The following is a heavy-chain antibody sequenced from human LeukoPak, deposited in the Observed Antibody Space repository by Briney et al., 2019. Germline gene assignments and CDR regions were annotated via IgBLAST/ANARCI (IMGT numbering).Heavy chain of an antibody. Sequence: QPGGSLRLSCAASGLTFSSYWMSWVRQAPGKGLEWVANIRQDGSEKYYVDSVKGRFTISRDNAKNSLYLQINSLRPEDTAVYYCARDHGRAELWSDYWGQGTLVTVSS. V-gene: IGHV3-7*01. CDR2: IRQDGSEK. D-gene: IGHD3-16*01. J-gene: IGHJ4*02. CDR1: GLTFSSYW. CDR3: ARDHGRAELWSDY.